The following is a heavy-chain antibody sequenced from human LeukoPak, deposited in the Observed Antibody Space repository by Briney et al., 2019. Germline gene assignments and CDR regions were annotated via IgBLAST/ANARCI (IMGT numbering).Heavy chain of an antibody. V-gene: IGHV3-7*01. J-gene: IGHJ5*02. CDR3: ARETTVITDTAWFDP. CDR1: GFIFNTYW. CDR2: IKQDGSDK. D-gene: IGHD4-23*01. Sequence: PGGSLRLSCAASGFIFNTYWMSWVRQAPGKGLEWVANIKQDGSDKYYVDSVKGRFTISRDNAKNSLYLQMDSLRAEDTAVYYCARETTVITDTAWFDPWGQGTLVTVSS.